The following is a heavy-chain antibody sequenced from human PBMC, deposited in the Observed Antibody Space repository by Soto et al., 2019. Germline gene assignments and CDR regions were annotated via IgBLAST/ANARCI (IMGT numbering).Heavy chain of an antibody. CDR3: ARRNSSSSLPDY. D-gene: IGHD6-6*01. V-gene: IGHV5-10-1*01. CDR2: IDPSNSYT. Sequence: GESLKISCKGSGYSFTNFWITWVRQMPGKGLEWMWRIDPSNSYTNYSPSFQGHVTISTDKSISTAYLQWSSLKASDTAMYYCARRNSSSSLPDYWGQGTLVTVSS. J-gene: IGHJ4*02. CDR1: GYSFTNFW.